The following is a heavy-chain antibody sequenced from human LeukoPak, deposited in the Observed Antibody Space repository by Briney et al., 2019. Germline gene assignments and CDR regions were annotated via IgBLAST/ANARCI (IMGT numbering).Heavy chain of an antibody. CDR2: INPNSGGT. D-gene: IGHD3-22*01. V-gene: IGHV1-2*06. CDR3: ARAKGYYYDSSGYYY. J-gene: IGHJ4*02. CDR1: GYTFTGYY. Sequence: ASVKVSXKASGYTFTGYYMHWVRQAPGQGLEWMGRINPNSGGTNYAQKFQGRVTMTRDTSISTAYMELSRLRSDDTAVYYCARAKGYYYDSSGYYYWGQGTLVTVSS.